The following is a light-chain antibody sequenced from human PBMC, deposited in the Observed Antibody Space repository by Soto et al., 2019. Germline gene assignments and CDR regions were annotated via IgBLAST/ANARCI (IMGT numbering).Light chain of an antibody. CDR3: AAWDDSLNGRYV. J-gene: IGLJ1*01. CDR2: SNN. Sequence: QSVLTQPPSASGTPGQRVIISCSGSSSHIGSNTVNWYQQLPGTAPKLLIYSNNQRPSGVPDRFSGSKSGTSASLAISGLHSEDEADYYCAAWDDSLNGRYVFGTGTKLTVL. CDR1: SSHIGSNT. V-gene: IGLV1-44*01.